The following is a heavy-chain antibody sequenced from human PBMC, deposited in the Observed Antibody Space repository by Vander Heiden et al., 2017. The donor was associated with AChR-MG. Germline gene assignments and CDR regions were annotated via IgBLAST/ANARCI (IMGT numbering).Heavy chain of an antibody. CDR1: GFTFSSYA. CDR2: ISGSGGST. J-gene: IGHJ4*02. D-gene: IGHD3-10*01. V-gene: IGHV3-23*01. CDR3: AKGNGVVRGVIKALTFDY. Sequence: EVQLLESGGGLVQPGGSLRLSCVASGFTFSSYAMSWVRQAPGKGLEWVSAISGSGGSTYYADSVKGRFTISRDNSKNTLYLQMNSLRAEDTAVYYCAKGNGVVRGVIKALTFDYWGQGTLVTVSS.